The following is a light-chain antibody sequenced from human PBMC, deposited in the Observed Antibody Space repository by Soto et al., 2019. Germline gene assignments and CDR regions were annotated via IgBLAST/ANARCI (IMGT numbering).Light chain of an antibody. J-gene: IGKJ4*01. CDR1: QSVSSY. Sequence: EIVLTQSPGTLSLSVGERVTLSCRASQSVSSYLAWYQQTPGQAPRLLIYDTSNRATGTPDRFSXSGSGTDFTLTISRLEPEDFTVYYCQQYGSSPLTFGGGTTVEIK. V-gene: IGKV3-20*01. CDR2: DTS. CDR3: QQYGSSPLT.